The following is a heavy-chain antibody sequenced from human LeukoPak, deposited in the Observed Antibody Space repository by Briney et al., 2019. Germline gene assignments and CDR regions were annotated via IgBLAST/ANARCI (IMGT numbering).Heavy chain of an antibody. CDR3: ARVAAAGPFDY. D-gene: IGHD6-13*01. J-gene: IGHJ4*02. CDR2: ISSSSGSTI. Sequence: GGSLRLSCAASGFTFSDYYMSWIRQAPGKGLEWVSYISSSSGSTIYYADSVKGRFTISRDNAKNSLYLQMNSLRAEDTAVYYCARVAAAGPFDYWGQGTLVTVSS. V-gene: IGHV3-11*01. CDR1: GFTFSDYY.